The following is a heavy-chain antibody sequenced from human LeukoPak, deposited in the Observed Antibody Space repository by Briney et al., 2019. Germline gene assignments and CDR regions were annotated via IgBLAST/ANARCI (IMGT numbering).Heavy chain of an antibody. D-gene: IGHD2-15*01. J-gene: IGHJ4*02. CDR2: IIPIFGTA. V-gene: IGHV1-69*13. CDR1: GDTFSSYA. CDR3: ARDMRGLYWYYFDY. Sequence: SVKVSCKASGDTFSSYAISWVRQAPGQGLEWMGGIIPIFGTANYAQKFQGRVTITADESTSTAYMELSSLRSEDTAVYYCARDMRGLYWYYFDYWGQGTLVTVSS.